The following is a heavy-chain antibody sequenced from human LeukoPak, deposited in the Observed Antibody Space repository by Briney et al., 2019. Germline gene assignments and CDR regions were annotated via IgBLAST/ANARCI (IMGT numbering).Heavy chain of an antibody. D-gene: IGHD4-17*01. CDR1: GFTFSSYW. CDR3: ARDLGYGALDP. Sequence: GGSLRLSCAASGFTFSSYWMNWVRQAPGKGLEWVALINPDGSQTNYVDSVKGRLTISRDNAENSLYLQMNSLRAEDTAVYYCARDLGYGALDPWGQGTLVTVSP. V-gene: IGHV3-7*01. CDR2: INPDGSQT. J-gene: IGHJ5*02.